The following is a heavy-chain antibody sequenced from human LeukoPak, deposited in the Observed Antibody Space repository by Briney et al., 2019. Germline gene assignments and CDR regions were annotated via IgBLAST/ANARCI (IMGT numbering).Heavy chain of an antibody. V-gene: IGHV1-69*06. Sequence: ASVKVSCKASGGTFSSYAISWVRQAPGQGLEWMGGIIPIFGTANYAQKFQGRVTITADKSTSTAYMELSSLRSEDTAVYYCARVGYSRNYYYYYMDVWGKGTTVTVSS. CDR1: GGTFSSYA. CDR2: IIPIFGTA. CDR3: ARVGYSRNYYYYYMDV. J-gene: IGHJ6*03. D-gene: IGHD5-24*01.